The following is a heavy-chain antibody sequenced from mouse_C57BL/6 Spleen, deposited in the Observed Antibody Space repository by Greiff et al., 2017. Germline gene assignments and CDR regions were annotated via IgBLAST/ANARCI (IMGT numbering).Heavy chain of an antibody. CDR2: IWSGGST. J-gene: IGHJ4*01. D-gene: IGHD1-1*01. V-gene: IGHV2-2*01. CDR1: GFSLTSYG. CDR3: DRNYYGSSYNHYYAMDY. Sequence: QVQLQQSGPGLVQPSQSLSITCTVSGFSLTSYGVHWVRQSPGKGLEWLGVIWSGGSTDYNAAFISRLSISKDNSKSQVFFKMNSLQADDTAIYYCDRNYYGSSYNHYYAMDYWGQGTSVTVSS.